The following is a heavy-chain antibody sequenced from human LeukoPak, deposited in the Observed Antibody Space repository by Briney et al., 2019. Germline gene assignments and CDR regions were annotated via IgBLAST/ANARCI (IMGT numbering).Heavy chain of an antibody. D-gene: IGHD6-13*01. CDR2: IYYSGST. Sequence: SETLSLTCTVSGGSISSYYWSWIRQPPGKGLEWIGYIYYSGSTNYNPSLKSRVTISVDTSKNQFSLKLSSVTAADTAVYYCARGLVPEGIAAAVTPFDYWGQGTLVTVSS. CDR1: GGSISSYY. J-gene: IGHJ4*02. CDR3: ARGLVPEGIAAAVTPFDY. V-gene: IGHV4-59*01.